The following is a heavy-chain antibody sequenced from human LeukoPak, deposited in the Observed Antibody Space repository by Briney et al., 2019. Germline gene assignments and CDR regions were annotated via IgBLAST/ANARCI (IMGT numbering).Heavy chain of an antibody. CDR1: GFTFSSYG. CDR3: ANDSGQWLPHDAFDI. D-gene: IGHD6-19*01. CDR2: ISYDGSNK. J-gene: IGHJ3*02. Sequence: PGRSLRLSCAASGFTFSSYGMHWVRQAPGKGLEWVAVISYDGSNKYYADSVKGRFTISRDNSKNTLYLQMNSLRAEDTAVYYCANDSGQWLPHDAFDIWGQGTMVTVSS. V-gene: IGHV3-30*18.